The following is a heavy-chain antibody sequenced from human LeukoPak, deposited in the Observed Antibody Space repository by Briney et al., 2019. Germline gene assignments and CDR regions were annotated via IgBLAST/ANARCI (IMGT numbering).Heavy chain of an antibody. CDR3: AKRSSTSSGYFDF. J-gene: IGHJ4*02. D-gene: IGHD3-22*01. CDR2: ISYDGSNK. V-gene: IGHV3-30*04. CDR1: GFTFSSYA. Sequence: GGSLRLSCAASGFTFSSYAMHWVRQAPGKGLEWVAVISYDGSNKYYADSVKGRFTISRDNSKNTIYLQMNSLRAEDTALYYCAKRSSTSSGYFDFWGRGTLVTVSS.